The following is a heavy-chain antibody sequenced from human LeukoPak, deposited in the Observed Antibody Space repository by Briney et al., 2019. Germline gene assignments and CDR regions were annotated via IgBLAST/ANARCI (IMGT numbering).Heavy chain of an antibody. V-gene: IGHV1-2*02. CDR1: GYTFTGYY. CDR2: MNPNTGDT. CDR3: ARDNGGGSCFVK. J-gene: IGHJ4*02. Sequence: ASVKVSCKASGYTFTGYYLHWVRQAPGQGLEWMGWMNPNTGDTNYAQEFQGRGTMTRDTSISTAYMELRRLRSDDMAVYYCARDNGGGSCFVKWGQGTLVTVSS. D-gene: IGHD2-15*01.